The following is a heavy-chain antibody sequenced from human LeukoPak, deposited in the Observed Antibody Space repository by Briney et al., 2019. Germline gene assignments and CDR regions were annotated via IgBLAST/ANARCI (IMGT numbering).Heavy chain of an antibody. D-gene: IGHD6-13*01. Sequence: PGGSLRLSCAASGFTFSSYGMHWVRQAPGKGLEWVAVIWYDGSNKYYADSVKGRFTISRDNSKNTLYLQMNSLRAEDTAVYYCARGRTFGIAAAGDLDYWGQGTLVTVSS. CDR2: IWYDGSNK. V-gene: IGHV3-33*01. CDR1: GFTFSSYG. J-gene: IGHJ4*02. CDR3: ARGRTFGIAAAGDLDY.